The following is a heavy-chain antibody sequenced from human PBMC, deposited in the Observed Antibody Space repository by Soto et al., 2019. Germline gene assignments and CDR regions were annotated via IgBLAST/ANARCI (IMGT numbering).Heavy chain of an antibody. CDR1: GGSISSYY. V-gene: IGHV4-59*01. D-gene: IGHD5-12*01. Sequence: SETLSLTCTVSGGSISSYYWSWIRQPPGKGLEWIGYIYYSGSTNYNPSLKSRVTISVDTSKNQFSLKLSSVTAADTAVYYCARRGGGYSGYGLPGPPYYYGMDVWGQGTTVTVSS. CDR3: ARRGGGYSGYGLPGPPYYYGMDV. CDR2: IYYSGST. J-gene: IGHJ6*02.